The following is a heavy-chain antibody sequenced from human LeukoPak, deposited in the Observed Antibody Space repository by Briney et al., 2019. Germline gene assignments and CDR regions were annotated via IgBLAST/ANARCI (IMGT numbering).Heavy chain of an antibody. CDR3: ARPDYYDSSGSAAFDI. CDR2: ICYSGST. D-gene: IGHD3-22*01. CDR1: GGSISSSSYY. J-gene: IGHJ3*02. V-gene: IGHV4-39*01. Sequence: PSETLSLTCTVSGGSISSSSYYRGWIRQPPGTGLEWIGSICYSGSTYYNPSLKSRVTISVDTSKNQFSLKLSSVTAADTAVYYCARPDYYDSSGSAAFDIWGQGTMVTVSS.